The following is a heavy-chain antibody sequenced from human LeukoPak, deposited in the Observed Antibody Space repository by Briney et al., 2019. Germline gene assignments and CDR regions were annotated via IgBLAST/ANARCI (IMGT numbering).Heavy chain of an antibody. D-gene: IGHD3-3*01. CDR1: GFTFSSYA. CDR3: AKSENAIFGVVGY. J-gene: IGHJ4*02. V-gene: IGHV3-23*01. Sequence: GGSLRLSCAASGFTFSSYAMSWVRQAPGKGPEWVSAISGSGGSAYYADSVKGRFTISRDNSKNTLFLQMNSLRAEDTAVYYCAKSENAIFGVVGYWGQGTLVTVSS. CDR2: ISGSGGSA.